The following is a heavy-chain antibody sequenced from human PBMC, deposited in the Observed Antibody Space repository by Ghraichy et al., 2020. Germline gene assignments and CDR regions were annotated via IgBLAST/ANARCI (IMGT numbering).Heavy chain of an antibody. CDR3: ARDQGGCGDYVFDY. CDR2: IYSSGSP. V-gene: IGHV4-59*01. CDR1: GAAISSYY. J-gene: IGHJ4*02. Sequence: SETLSLTCTVSGAAISSYYWTWIRQPPGEGLEWIGYIYSSGSPNYNPSLRGRVTMSAETSRNQVSLKLTSVTAAGTAVYYCARDQGGCGDYVFDYWGQGTLVTVSS. D-gene: IGHD4-17*01.